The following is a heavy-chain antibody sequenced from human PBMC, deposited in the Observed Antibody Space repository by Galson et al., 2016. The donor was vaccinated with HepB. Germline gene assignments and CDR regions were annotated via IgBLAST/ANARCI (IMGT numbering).Heavy chain of an antibody. CDR3: ARGQYGSWVGGS. CDR2: INPNSDST. CDR1: GYTFSDYY. D-gene: IGHD6-19*01. J-gene: IGHJ5*02. V-gene: IGHV1-2*02. Sequence: SVKVSCKGSGYTFSDYYIHWVRQAPGQGLEWMGWINPNSDSTKLAQKFQGRVTMTRDTSFRTAYMEVTSLRSDDTAGYYRARGQYGSWVGGSCGQGTLITVSS.